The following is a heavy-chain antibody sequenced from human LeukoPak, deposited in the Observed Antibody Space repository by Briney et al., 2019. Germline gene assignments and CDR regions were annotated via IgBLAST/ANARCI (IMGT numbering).Heavy chain of an antibody. CDR3: ASVCPNSGSWLGCD. CDR1: GFTFSDQY. Sequence: GGSLRLSCAASGFTFSDQYMDWVRQTPGKGLEWVGRNRDKASGHTTEYAASVKDIFSISRDDSKNSVQLQMNSLKTEDPAVYYCASVCPNSGSWLGCDWGQGTPVIVSS. CDR2: NRDKASGHTT. V-gene: IGHV3-72*01. D-gene: IGHD6-13*01. J-gene: IGHJ1*01.